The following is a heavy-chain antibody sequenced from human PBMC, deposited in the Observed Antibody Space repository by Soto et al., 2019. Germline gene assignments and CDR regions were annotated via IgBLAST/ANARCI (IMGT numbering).Heavy chain of an antibody. CDR1: GFTFSSYA. D-gene: IGHD2-2*01. Sequence: VQLLESGGGLVQPGGSLRLSCAASGFTFSSYAMSWVRQAPGKGLEWVSAISGSGGSTYYADSVKGRFTISRDNSKNTLYLQMNSLRAEDTAVYYCAKDRSRGIVVVPAAGYFDYWGQGTLVTVSS. J-gene: IGHJ4*02. CDR3: AKDRSRGIVVVPAAGYFDY. V-gene: IGHV3-23*01. CDR2: ISGSGGST.